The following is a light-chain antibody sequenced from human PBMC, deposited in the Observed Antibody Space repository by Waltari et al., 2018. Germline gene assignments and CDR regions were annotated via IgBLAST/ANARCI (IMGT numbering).Light chain of an antibody. V-gene: IGLV2-11*01. CDR3: CSYAGTYTPL. CDR1: SSDVGGYNY. CDR2: DVT. Sequence: QSALTQPRSVSGSPGQSVAISCTGISSDVGGYNYVSWYQQYPGTAPKLIIYDVTKRPSGVPDRFSGSKSGNTASLTISGLQAEDEADYYCCSYAGTYTPLFGGGTKLTVL. J-gene: IGLJ2*01.